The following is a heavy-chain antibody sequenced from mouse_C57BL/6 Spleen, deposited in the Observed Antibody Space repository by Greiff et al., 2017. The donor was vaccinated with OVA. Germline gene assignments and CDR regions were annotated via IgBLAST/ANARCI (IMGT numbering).Heavy chain of an antibody. CDR1: GYTFTSYW. CDR2: IYPGSGST. V-gene: IGHV1-55*01. CDR3: TRFSHYNYGHYYAMDY. D-gene: IGHD2-12*01. Sequence: VQLQQPGAELVKPGASVKMSCKASGYTFTSYWITWVKQRPGQGLEWIGDIYPGSGSTNYNAKFKSKATLTVDTSSSTAYLQLSSLTSEDSAVYYCTRFSHYNYGHYYAMDYWGQGTSVTVSS. J-gene: IGHJ4*01.